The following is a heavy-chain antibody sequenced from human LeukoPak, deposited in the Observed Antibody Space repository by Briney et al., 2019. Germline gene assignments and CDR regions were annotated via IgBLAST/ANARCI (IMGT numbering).Heavy chain of an antibody. CDR2: ISSNGGNT. CDR3: ARGGYDFWSGYFEGDAFDI. Sequence: GGSLRLSCAASGFTFSSYAMHWVRQAPGKGLEYVSAISSNGGNTFYANSVKGRFTISRDNAKNSLYLQMNSLRAEDTAVYYCARGGYDFWSGYFEGDAFDIWGQGTMVTVSS. D-gene: IGHD3-3*01. J-gene: IGHJ3*02. V-gene: IGHV3-64*01. CDR1: GFTFSSYA.